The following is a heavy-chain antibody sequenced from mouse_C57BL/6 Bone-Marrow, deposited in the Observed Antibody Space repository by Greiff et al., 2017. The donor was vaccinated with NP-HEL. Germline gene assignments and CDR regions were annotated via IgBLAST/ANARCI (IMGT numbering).Heavy chain of an antibody. Sequence: EVMLVESGGDLVKPGGSLKLSCAASGFTFSSYGMSWVRQTPDKRLEWVATISSGGSYTYYPDRVKGRFTISRDNAKNTLYLQMSSLKSEDTAMYYCARFNYDPYYYAMDYWSQGTSVTVSS. D-gene: IGHD2-4*01. J-gene: IGHJ4*01. CDR1: GFTFSSYG. CDR2: ISSGGSYT. V-gene: IGHV5-6*01. CDR3: ARFNYDPYYYAMDY.